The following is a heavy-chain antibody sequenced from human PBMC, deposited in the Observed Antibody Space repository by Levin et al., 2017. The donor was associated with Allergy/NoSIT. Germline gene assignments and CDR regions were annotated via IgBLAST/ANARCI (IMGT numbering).Heavy chain of an antibody. J-gene: IGHJ4*02. Sequence: GESLKISCAASGFSFRSFGMHWARQAPGKGLEWLAVISYDGSETYYADSVKGRFTISRDNAKNTLYLQMNSLRREDAAVYYCAKDVVFGTSSWSLAFWGQGILVTVSS. V-gene: IGHV3-30*18. CDR2: ISYDGSET. D-gene: IGHD6-13*01. CDR3: AKDVVFGTSSWSLAF. CDR1: GFSFRSFG.